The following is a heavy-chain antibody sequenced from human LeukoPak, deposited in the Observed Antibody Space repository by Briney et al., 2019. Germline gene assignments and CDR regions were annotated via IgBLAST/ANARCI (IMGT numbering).Heavy chain of an antibody. CDR3: ARQLGGSSGYYFDY. CDR1: GFTFSSYS. J-gene: IGHJ4*02. CDR2: ISSSSSYI. V-gene: IGHV3-21*01. D-gene: IGHD3-22*01. Sequence: PGGSLRLSCAASGFTFSSYSMNSVRQAPGKGLEWVSSISSSSSYIYYADSVKGRFTISRDNAKNSLYLQMNSLRAEDTAVYYCARQLGGSSGYYFDYWGQGTLVTVSS.